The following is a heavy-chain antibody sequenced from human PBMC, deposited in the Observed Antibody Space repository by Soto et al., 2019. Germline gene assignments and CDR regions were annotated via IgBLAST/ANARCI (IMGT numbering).Heavy chain of an antibody. D-gene: IGHD3-10*01. Sequence: EVQLVESGGGLIQPGGSLRLSCAVSGFTVSNNYMSWVRQAPGKGLEGVSVIYSGGYTAYGDSVKGRFTISRDNSKNTQFPKKNSRRRDDRAVLSWATVRGGGGYWGQGTLVTVSS. CDR1: GFTVSNNY. J-gene: IGHJ4*02. CDR3: ATVRGGGGY. V-gene: IGHV3-53*01. CDR2: IYSGGYT.